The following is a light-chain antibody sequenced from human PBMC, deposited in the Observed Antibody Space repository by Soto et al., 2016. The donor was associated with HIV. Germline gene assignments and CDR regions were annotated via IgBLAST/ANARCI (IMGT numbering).Light chain of an antibody. CDR1: QSISTW. V-gene: IGKV1-5*03. Sequence: DIQMTQSPSTLSASVGDRVTITCRASQSISTWLAWFQQKPGKAPKLLIYKASNLQSGVPSRFSGSGSGTEFNLTVSSLQPDDFATYYCQQYSHYWWTFGHGTKVE. CDR2: KAS. J-gene: IGKJ1*01. CDR3: QQYSHYWWT.